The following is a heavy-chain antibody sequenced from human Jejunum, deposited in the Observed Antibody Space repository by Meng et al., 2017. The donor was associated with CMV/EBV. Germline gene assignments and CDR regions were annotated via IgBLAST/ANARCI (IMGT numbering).Heavy chain of an antibody. V-gene: IGHV3-48*03. D-gene: IGHD5-18*01. CDR1: GFIFSNYE. CDR3: ARDTAPAPF. Sequence: LSCVGSGFIFSNYEMNWVRQAPGKGLEWISFISNRASAIYYADSVKGRFTVSRDNAKNSLFLQMDNLRVEDTAVYYCARDTAPAPFWGQGTLVTVS. CDR2: ISNRASAI. J-gene: IGHJ4*02.